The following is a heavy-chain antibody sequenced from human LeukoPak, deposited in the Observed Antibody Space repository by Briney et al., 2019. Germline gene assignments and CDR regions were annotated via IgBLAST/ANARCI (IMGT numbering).Heavy chain of an antibody. J-gene: IGHJ4*02. D-gene: IGHD5-12*01. Sequence: SETLSLTCTVSGGSISSSSYSWGWLRQPPGKGLEWIGSIYYSGSTYYNPSLKSRVTISVDTSKNQFSLKLSSVTAADTAVYYCARQTEWLRLLSFDYWGQGTLVTVSS. CDR3: ARQTEWLRLLSFDY. CDR2: IYYSGST. V-gene: IGHV4-39*01. CDR1: GGSISSSSYS.